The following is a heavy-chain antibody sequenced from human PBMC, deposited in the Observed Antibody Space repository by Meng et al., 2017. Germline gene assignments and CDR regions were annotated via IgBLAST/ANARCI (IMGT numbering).Heavy chain of an antibody. J-gene: IGHJ4*02. CDR1: GYTFTIYD. V-gene: IGHV1-8*02. D-gene: IGHD3-22*01. CDR2: MNPNSGNT. Sequence: LVEDGAGVKKPGASGKVSCKASGYTFTIYDFNWVRQATGQGLEWMGWMNPNSGNTGYAQKFQGRVTMTRNTSISTAYMELSSLRSEDTAVYYCARAPRKTYDSSGYDYWGQGTLVTVSS. CDR3: ARAPRKTYDSSGYDY.